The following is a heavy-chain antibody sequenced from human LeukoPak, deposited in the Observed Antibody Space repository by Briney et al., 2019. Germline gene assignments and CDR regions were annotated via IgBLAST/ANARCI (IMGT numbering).Heavy chain of an antibody. Sequence: PGGSLRLFCAASGFTFSSYGMHWVRQAPGKGLEWVVFIRYDGSNKYYADSVKGRFTISRDNSKNTLYLQMNSLRAEDTAVYYCAKDPTFLDLGYCSSTSCYHHYFDYWGQGTLVTVSS. CDR2: IRYDGSNK. D-gene: IGHD2-2*01. V-gene: IGHV3-30*02. CDR1: GFTFSSYG. CDR3: AKDPTFLDLGYCSSTSCYHHYFDY. J-gene: IGHJ4*02.